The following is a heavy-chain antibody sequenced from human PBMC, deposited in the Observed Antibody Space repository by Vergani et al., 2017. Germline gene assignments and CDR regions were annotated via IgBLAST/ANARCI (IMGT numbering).Heavy chain of an antibody. CDR2: FDPEDGET. Sequence: QVQLVQSGAEVKKPGASVKVSCKVSGYTLTELSMHWVRQAPGKGLEWMGGFDPEDGETIYAQKFQGRVTMTRDTSTSTVYMELSSLRSEDTAVYYCARGLYPQFDAFDIWGQGTMVTVSS. CDR3: ARGLYPQFDAFDI. D-gene: IGHD5-24*01. J-gene: IGHJ3*02. V-gene: IGHV1-24*01. CDR1: GYTLTELS.